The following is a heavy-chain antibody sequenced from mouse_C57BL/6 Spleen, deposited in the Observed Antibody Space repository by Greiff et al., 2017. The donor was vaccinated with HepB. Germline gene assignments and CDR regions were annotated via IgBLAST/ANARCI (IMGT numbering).Heavy chain of an antibody. J-gene: IGHJ2*01. Sequence: VQLQQPGAELVRPGTSVKLSCKASGYTFTSYWMHWVKQRPGQGLEWIGVIDPSDSYTNYNQKFKGKATLTVDTSSSTAYMQLSSLTSEDSAVYYCAKDSNIFDYWGQGTTLTVSS. CDR3: AKDSNIFDY. D-gene: IGHD2-5*01. V-gene: IGHV1-59*01. CDR1: GYTFTSYW. CDR2: IDPSDSYT.